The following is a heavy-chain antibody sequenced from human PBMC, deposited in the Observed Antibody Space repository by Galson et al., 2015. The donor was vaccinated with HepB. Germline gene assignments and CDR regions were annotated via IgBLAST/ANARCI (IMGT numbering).Heavy chain of an antibody. CDR3: ARARDRYGSGGPLDY. Sequence: CAASGFTFSLFAIHWVRQAPGKGLEWVAMISYDGSNKYYADSVKGRFTISRDNPKNTLYLQMDSLRIEDTAIYSCARARDRYGSGGPLDYWGQGNLVTVSS. CDR2: ISYDGSNK. J-gene: IGHJ4*02. CDR1: GFTFSLFA. V-gene: IGHV3-30-3*01. D-gene: IGHD3-10*01.